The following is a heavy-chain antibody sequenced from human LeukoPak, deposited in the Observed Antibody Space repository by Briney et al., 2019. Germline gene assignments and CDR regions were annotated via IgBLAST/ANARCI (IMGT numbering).Heavy chain of an antibody. CDR1: GVSISSYY. J-gene: IGHJ4*02. CDR2: IHYSGRA. V-gene: IGHV4-59*01. CDR3: ARPQTMGSSSPLGY. Sequence: PSETLSLTCTVSGVSISSYYWIWIRQPPGKGLEWIGDIHYSGRANYNPSLKSRVTTSLDTSKNQISLKLSSVTAADTAVYYCARPQTMGSSSPLGYWGQGTLSPSPQ. D-gene: IGHD6-13*01.